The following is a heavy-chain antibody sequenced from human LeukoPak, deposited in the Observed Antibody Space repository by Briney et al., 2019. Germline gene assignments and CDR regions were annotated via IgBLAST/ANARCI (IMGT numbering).Heavy chain of an antibody. CDR3: AGTYGDYGDHDAFDM. CDR1: GGSISSSSYY. V-gene: IGHV4-39*01. Sequence: SETLSLTCTVSGGSISSSSYYWGWIRQPPGKGLEWIGSMYYSGSTYYNPSLKSRVTISVDTSKNQFSVKLNSVTAADTAVYFCAGTYGDYGDHDAFDMWGQGTMVTVSS. J-gene: IGHJ3*02. D-gene: IGHD4-17*01. CDR2: MYYSGST.